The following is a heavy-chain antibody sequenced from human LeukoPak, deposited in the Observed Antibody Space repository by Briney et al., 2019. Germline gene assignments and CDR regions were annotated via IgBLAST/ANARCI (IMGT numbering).Heavy chain of an antibody. V-gene: IGHV3-73*01. D-gene: IGHD2-2*01. Sequence: GGSLTLSCAASGFTFSDSALHWVRQASGKGLEWVGRIRTKANSYATGYAASVKGRFTISRDDSKNTAYLQMNSLKTEDTAVYYCARSAYCSSTSCYRFDYWGQGTLVTVSS. CDR2: IRTKANSYAT. J-gene: IGHJ4*02. CDR3: ARSAYCSSTSCYRFDY. CDR1: GFTFSDSA.